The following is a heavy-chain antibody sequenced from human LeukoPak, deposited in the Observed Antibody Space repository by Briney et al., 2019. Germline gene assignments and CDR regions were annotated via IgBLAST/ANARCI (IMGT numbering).Heavy chain of an antibody. D-gene: IGHD5-18*01. J-gene: IGHJ6*02. Sequence: GASVKVSCKASGYTFISYGINWVRQAPGQGLEWMGWISAYNGNTNYAQKLQGRVTKTTDTSTSTAYMELRSLRSDDTAVYYCARDTAAAQLWQDYYGMDVWGQGTTVTVSS. CDR1: GYTFISYG. V-gene: IGHV1-18*01. CDR3: ARDTAAAQLWQDYYGMDV. CDR2: ISAYNGNT.